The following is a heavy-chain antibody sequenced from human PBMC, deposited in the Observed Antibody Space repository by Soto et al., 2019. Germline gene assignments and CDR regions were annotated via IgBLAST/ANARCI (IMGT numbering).Heavy chain of an antibody. CDR2: IYPGDSDT. CDR3: ARLSSCSNGVCYKLDS. CDR1: GYTFTSSC. V-gene: IGHV5-51*01. Sequence: PGDSLKISCQIPGYTFTSSCIGRVRQISGEGLEWVGIIYPGDSDTRYSPSFRGQITISADRSITTAYLQWSGLKASDTGMYYCARLSSCSNGVCYKLDSWGPGTLVTVSA. D-gene: IGHD2-8*01. J-gene: IGHJ4*02.